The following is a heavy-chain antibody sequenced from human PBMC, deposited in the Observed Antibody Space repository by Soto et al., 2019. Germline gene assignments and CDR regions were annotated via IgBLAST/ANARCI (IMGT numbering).Heavy chain of an antibody. CDR1: GFTVSNNY. J-gene: IGHJ4*02. CDR3: ATNAGGGGY. D-gene: IGHD3-10*01. Sequence: EVQLVESGGGLIQPGGSLRLSCAVSGFTVSNNYMSWVRQAPGKGLEGVSVIYSGGYTAYGDSVKGRFTISRDNSKNTLYLQNTSRGAAATAVFSGATNAGGGGYWGQGTLVTVSS. CDR2: IYSGGYT. V-gene: IGHV3-53*01.